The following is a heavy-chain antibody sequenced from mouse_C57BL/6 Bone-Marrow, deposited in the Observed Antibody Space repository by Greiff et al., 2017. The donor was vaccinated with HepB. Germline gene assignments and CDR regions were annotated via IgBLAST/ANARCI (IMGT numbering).Heavy chain of an antibody. CDR2: ISDGGSYT. V-gene: IGHV5-4*03. Sequence: DVKLVESGGGLVKPGGSLKLSCAASGFTFSSYAMSWVRQTPEKRLEWVATISDGGSYTYYPDNVKGRFTISRDNAKNNLYLQMSHLKSEDTAMYYCARVTTVVATDWYFDVWGTGTTVTVSS. CDR1: GFTFSSYA. J-gene: IGHJ1*03. D-gene: IGHD1-1*01. CDR3: ARVTTVVATDWYFDV.